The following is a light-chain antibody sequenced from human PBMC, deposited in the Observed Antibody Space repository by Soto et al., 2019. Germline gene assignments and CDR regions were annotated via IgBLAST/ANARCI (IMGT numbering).Light chain of an antibody. CDR1: SSDIGGYNS. V-gene: IGLV2-8*01. CDR3: SSSAGTNSFVL. CDR2: EVN. J-gene: IGLJ3*02. Sequence: QSALTQPPSASGSPGQSVTISCTGASSDIGGYNSVSWYQQHPGKAPKLMIYEVNKRPLGVPERFSGSKSGNTASLTVSGLQPDDEADYYCSSSAGTNSFVLFGGGTKLTVL.